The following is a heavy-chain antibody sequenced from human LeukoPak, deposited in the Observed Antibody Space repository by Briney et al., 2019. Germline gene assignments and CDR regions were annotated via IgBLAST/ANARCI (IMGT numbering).Heavy chain of an antibody. D-gene: IGHD3-10*01. V-gene: IGHV4-59*01. J-gene: IGHJ4*02. CDR1: GGSISSYY. CDR2: IYYSGST. Sequence: KTSETLSLTCTVSGGSISSYYWSWIRQPPGKGLEWIGYIYYSGSTNYNPSLKSRVTISVDTSKNQFPLKLSSVTAADTAVYYCAARPARYYGSGSHAFDYWGQGTLVTVSS. CDR3: AARPARYYGSGSHAFDY.